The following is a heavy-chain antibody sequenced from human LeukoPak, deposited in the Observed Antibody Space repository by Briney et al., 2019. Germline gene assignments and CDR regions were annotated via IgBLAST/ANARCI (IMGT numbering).Heavy chain of an antibody. J-gene: IGHJ5*02. V-gene: IGHV3-53*01. CDR1: GLTGSHNY. Sequence: GGSLRLSCAASGLTGSHNYVSWVRQAPGKGLEWVSAIHTSGDTCYANSVKGRFTISRDTSKNTLYLQINSLRVEDTAVYYCIVFGDSNHWGQGTLVTVSS. CDR2: IHTSGDT. CDR3: IVFGDSNH. D-gene: IGHD4-17*01.